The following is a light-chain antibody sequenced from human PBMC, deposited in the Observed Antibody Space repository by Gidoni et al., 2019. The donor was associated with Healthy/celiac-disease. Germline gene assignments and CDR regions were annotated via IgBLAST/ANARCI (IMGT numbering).Light chain of an antibody. V-gene: IGKV1-5*03. CDR2: KAS. CDR1: QIISSW. CDR3: QQYNSYSYT. J-gene: IGKJ2*01. Sequence: DIQLTQSPSTLSASVGDRVTITGRASQIISSWLAWYQQKPGKAPKLLIYKASSLDNGVPSRFSGSGSGTEFTLTISSLQPDDFATYYCQQYNSYSYTFGQGTKLEIK.